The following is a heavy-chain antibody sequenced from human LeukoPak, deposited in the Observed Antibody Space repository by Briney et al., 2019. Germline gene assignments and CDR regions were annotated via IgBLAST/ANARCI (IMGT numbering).Heavy chain of an antibody. CDR2: IYYSGST. CDR1: GGSISSYY. CDR3: ARASLRGGYCTNGVCYYEAFDI. V-gene: IGHV4-59*08. J-gene: IGHJ3*02. D-gene: IGHD2-8*01. Sequence: SETLSLTCTVSGGSISSYYWSWIRQPPGKGLEWIGYIYYSGSTNYNPSLKSRVTISVDTSKNQFSLKLSSVTAADTAVYYCARASLRGGYCTNGVCYYEAFDIWGQGTMVTVSS.